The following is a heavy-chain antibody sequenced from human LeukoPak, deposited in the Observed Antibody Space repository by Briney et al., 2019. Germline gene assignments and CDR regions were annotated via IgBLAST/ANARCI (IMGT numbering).Heavy chain of an antibody. V-gene: IGHV3-23*01. J-gene: IGHJ4*02. CDR1: GFTFSSYA. CDR2: ISGSGGST. D-gene: IGHD3-9*01. CDR3: AKDYDILTGAPDFDY. Sequence: GGSLRLSCAASGFTFSSYAMSWVRQAPGKGLEWVSAISGSGGSTYYADSVKGRFTISRDNSKNTLYLQMNSLRAEDTAVYYCAKDYDILTGAPDFDYWGQGTLVTVSS.